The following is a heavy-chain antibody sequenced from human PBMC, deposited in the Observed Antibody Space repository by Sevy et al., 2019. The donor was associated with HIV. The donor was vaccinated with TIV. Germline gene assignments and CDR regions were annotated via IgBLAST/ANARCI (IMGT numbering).Heavy chain of an antibody. CDR3: AKGTLVVPAVIYYYYAMDV. J-gene: IGHJ6*02. V-gene: IGHV3-23*01. D-gene: IGHD2-2*01. Sequence: GGSLRLSCAASGFTFSSYGMSWVRQAPGKGLKWVSSISHSGGSTYYADSVKGRFTISRDNSKNTLYLQMNSLSAEDTAVYYCAKGTLVVPAVIYYYYAMDVWGQGTTVTVSS. CDR2: ISHSGGST. CDR1: GFTFSSYG.